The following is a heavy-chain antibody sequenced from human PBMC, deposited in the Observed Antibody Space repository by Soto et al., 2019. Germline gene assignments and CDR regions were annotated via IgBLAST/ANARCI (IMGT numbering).Heavy chain of an antibody. CDR3: AIYDSSGSRGFQH. J-gene: IGHJ1*01. D-gene: IGHD3-22*01. CDR2: IYYSGST. CDR1: GGSISSGGYY. Sequence: QVQLQESGPGLVKPSQTLSLTCTVSGGSISSGGYYWSWIRQHPGKGLEWIGYIYYSGSTYYNPSLESGVTISVDTSKNQFSLKLSSVTAADTAVYYCAIYDSSGSRGFQHWGQGTLVTVSS. V-gene: IGHV4-31*03.